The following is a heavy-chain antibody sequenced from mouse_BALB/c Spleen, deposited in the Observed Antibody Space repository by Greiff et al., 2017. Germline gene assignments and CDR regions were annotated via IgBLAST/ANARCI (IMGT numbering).Heavy chain of an antibody. D-gene: IGHD2-4*01. CDR2: INPSNGRT. Sequence: QVQLQQPGAELVKPGASVKLSCKASGYTFTSYWMHWVKQRPGQGLEWIGEINPSNGRTNYNEKFKSKATLTVDKSSSTAYMQLSSLTSEDSAVYYCARNPAMITTSYYAMDYWGQGTSVTVSS. CDR3: ARNPAMITTSYYAMDY. CDR1: GYTFTSYW. V-gene: IGHV1S81*02. J-gene: IGHJ4*01.